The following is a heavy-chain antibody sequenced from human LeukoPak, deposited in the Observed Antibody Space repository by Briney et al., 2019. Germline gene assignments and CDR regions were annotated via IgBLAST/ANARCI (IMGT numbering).Heavy chain of an antibody. D-gene: IGHD3-10*01. J-gene: IGHJ2*01. CDR2: ISSSSYI. CDR3: AREDYYGSGSPWYFDL. CDR1: GFTFSSYS. V-gene: IGHV3-21*01. Sequence: PGGSLRLSCAASGFTFSSYSMNWVRQAPGKGLEWVSSISSSSYIYYADSVKGRFTISRDNAKNSLYLQMNSLRAEDTAVYYCAREDYYGSGSPWYFDLWGRGTLVTVSS.